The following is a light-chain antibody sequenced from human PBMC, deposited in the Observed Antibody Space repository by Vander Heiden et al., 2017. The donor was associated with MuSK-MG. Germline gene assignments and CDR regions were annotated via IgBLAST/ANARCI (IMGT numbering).Light chain of an antibody. J-gene: IGKJ4*01. CDR2: DAS. CDR1: QSVSSY. Sequence: EIVLTQSPATLSLSPGERATLSCRASQSVSSYLAWYQQKPGQAPRLLIYDASNRATGIPARFSGSGYGTDFTLTISSLEPEDFAVYYCQQRSNWPLITFGGGTKVEIK. V-gene: IGKV3-11*01. CDR3: QQRSNWPLIT.